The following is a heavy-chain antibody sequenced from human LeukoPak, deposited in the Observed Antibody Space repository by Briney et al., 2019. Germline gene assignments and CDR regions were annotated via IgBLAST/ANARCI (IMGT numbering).Heavy chain of an antibody. V-gene: IGHV1-8*01. CDR2: MNPNSGNT. CDR3: ALSLSYYDASAYYPFDY. Sequence: ASVMVSCKASGYRFTSYDINWVRQATGRGLEWIGWMNPNSGNTGFAQKFQGRVTMTRSTSISIAYMELSSLSPEDTAVYYCALSLSYYDASAYYPFDYWGQGTPVTVSS. CDR1: GYRFTSYD. J-gene: IGHJ4*02. D-gene: IGHD3-22*01.